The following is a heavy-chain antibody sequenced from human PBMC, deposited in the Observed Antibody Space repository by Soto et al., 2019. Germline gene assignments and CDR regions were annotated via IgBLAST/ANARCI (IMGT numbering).Heavy chain of an antibody. J-gene: IGHJ4*02. CDR1: GGSINNGGYY. Sequence: SETLSLTCVVSGGSINNGGYYWSWIRQIPGRGLEWIGHIFYSGSTYYNPSLQGRLIISVDTSTNEFSLKLSSVTAADTAVYYCATGDYDILTGYPEFDYWGQGTLVTVSS. D-gene: IGHD3-9*01. CDR2: IFYSGST. CDR3: ATGDYDILTGYPEFDY. V-gene: IGHV4-31*11.